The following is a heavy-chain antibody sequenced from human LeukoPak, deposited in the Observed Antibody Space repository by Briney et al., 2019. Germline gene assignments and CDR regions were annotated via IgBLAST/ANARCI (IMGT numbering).Heavy chain of an antibody. D-gene: IGHD3-10*01. J-gene: IGHJ4*02. Sequence: GASVKVSCKASGYTFIGYYIHWVRQAPGQGLEWMGIINPSGGSTSYAQKFQGRVTMTRDTSTSTVYMELSSLRSEDTAVFYCARGKSGSYPFDYWGQGTLVTVSS. V-gene: IGHV1-46*01. CDR1: GYTFIGYY. CDR2: INPSGGST. CDR3: ARGKSGSYPFDY.